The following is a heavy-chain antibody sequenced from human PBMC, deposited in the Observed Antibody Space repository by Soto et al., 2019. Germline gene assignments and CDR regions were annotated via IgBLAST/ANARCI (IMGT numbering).Heavy chain of an antibody. CDR2: IYHSGST. D-gene: IGHD3-22*01. V-gene: IGHV4-30-2*01. Sequence: SETLSLTCAVSGGSISSGGCSWSWIRQPPGKGLEWIGYIYHSGSTYYNPSLKSRVTISVDRSKNQFSLKLSSVTAADTAVYYCARVKDYYDSSGYHNWFDPWGQGTLVTVSS. CDR3: ARVKDYYDSSGYHNWFDP. J-gene: IGHJ5*02. CDR1: GGSISSGGCS.